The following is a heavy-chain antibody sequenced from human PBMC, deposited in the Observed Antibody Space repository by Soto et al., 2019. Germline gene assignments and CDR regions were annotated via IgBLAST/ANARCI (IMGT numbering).Heavy chain of an antibody. CDR2: IWYDGSNK. Sequence: GGSMRLSCAASGLPFSSYGMHWVRQAPGKGLEWVAVIWYDGSNKYYADSVKGRFTISRDNSKNTLYLQMNSLRAEDTAVYYCARENRYSQNYYYYYGMDVWGQGTTVTVSS. J-gene: IGHJ6*02. V-gene: IGHV3-33*01. D-gene: IGHD5-18*01. CDR1: GLPFSSYG. CDR3: ARENRYSQNYYYYYGMDV.